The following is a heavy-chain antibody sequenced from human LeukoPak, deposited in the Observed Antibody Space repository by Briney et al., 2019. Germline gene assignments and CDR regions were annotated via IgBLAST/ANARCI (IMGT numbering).Heavy chain of an antibody. Sequence: GGSLRLSCAASGFTVSSNYMSWVRQAPGKGLEWVSVIYSGGSTYYADSVKGRFTISRDNSKNTLYLQMNSLRAEDTAVYHCASSPNYYDSSGYPFEDYWGQGTLVTVSS. CDR1: GFTVSSNY. CDR2: IYSGGST. D-gene: IGHD3-22*01. J-gene: IGHJ4*02. CDR3: ASSPNYYDSSGYPFEDY. V-gene: IGHV3-66*02.